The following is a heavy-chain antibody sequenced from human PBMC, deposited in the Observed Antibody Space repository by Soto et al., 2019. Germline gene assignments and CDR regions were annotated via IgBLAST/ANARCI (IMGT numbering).Heavy chain of an antibody. Sequence: QVQLQESGPGLVKPSETLSLTCTVSGGSISSYYWSWIRQPPGKGLEWIGYIYYSGSTNYNPSLKSRVTISVDTSKNQFSLKLSSVTAADTAVYYCANGWWSGYRYMDVWGKGTTVTVSS. V-gene: IGHV4-59*08. J-gene: IGHJ6*03. D-gene: IGHD3-3*01. CDR1: GGSISSYY. CDR3: ANGWWSGYRYMDV. CDR2: IYYSGST.